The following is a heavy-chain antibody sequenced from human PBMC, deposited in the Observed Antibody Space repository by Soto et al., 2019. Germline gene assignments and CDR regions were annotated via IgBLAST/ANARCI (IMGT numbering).Heavy chain of an antibody. CDR1: GGTFSSYT. V-gene: IGHV1-69*13. Sequence: SVKVSCKASGGTFSSYTISWVRQAPGQGLEWMGGIIPIFGTANYAQKFQGRVTITADESTSTAYMELSSLRSEDTAVYYCARDSARDYYYYYGMDVWGQGTTVTVSS. CDR2: IIPIFGTA. CDR3: ARDSARDYYYYYGMDV. J-gene: IGHJ6*02. D-gene: IGHD6-6*01.